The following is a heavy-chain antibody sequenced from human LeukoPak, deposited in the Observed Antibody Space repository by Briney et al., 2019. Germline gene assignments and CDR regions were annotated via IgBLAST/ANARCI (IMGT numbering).Heavy chain of an antibody. CDR3: ARSGYCSSTSCYDGEDY. V-gene: IGHV3-7*01. Sequence: GGSLRLSCAASGFTFSSYWMSWVRQAPGRELEWVANIKQDGSEKYYVDSVKGRFTISRDNAKNSLYLQMNSLRAEDTAVYYCARSGYCSSTSCYDGEDYWGQGTLVTVSS. J-gene: IGHJ4*02. CDR1: GFTFSSYW. D-gene: IGHD2-2*01. CDR2: IKQDGSEK.